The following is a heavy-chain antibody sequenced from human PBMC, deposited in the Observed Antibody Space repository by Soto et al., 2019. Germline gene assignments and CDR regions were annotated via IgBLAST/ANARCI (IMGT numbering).Heavy chain of an antibody. D-gene: IGHD3-10*01. V-gene: IGHV1-24*01. J-gene: IGHJ4*02. Sequence: PGGSLRLCCAASGVTFCSYAMDWVRQAPGQGLEWMGVIDAEDGETNYAQKFQGRVTMTEDTSTNTAYMELSSLRSEDTAVYYCATDFGRTMVRGVTYYFDPWGQGTLVTVSS. CDR3: ATDFGRTMVRGVTYYFDP. CDR1: GVTFCSYA. CDR2: IDAEDGET.